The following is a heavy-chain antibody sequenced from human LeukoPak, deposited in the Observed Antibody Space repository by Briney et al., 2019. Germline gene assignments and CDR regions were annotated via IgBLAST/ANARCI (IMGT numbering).Heavy chain of an antibody. J-gene: IGHJ4*02. CDR2: IRYDGSNK. D-gene: IGHD4-11*01. Sequence: GGSLRLSCAASGFTFSSYGMHWVRQAPGKGLEWVAFIRYDGSNKYYADSVKGRFTISRDNSKNTLYLQMNSLRAEDTAVYYCAKDRWRSYSNYVVDYWGQGTLVTVSS. CDR1: GFTFSSYG. CDR3: AKDRWRSYSNYVVDY. V-gene: IGHV3-30*02.